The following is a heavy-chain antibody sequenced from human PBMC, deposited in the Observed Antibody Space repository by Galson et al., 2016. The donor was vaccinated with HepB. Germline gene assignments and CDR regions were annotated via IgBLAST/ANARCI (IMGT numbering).Heavy chain of an antibody. CDR3: ARDKSLGDLSAFDL. V-gene: IGHV1-46*04. J-gene: IGHJ3*01. CDR1: GSTFRDYY. Sequence: SVKVSCKASGSTFRDYYVHWVRQAPGQGLEWMGVIYPSGVGASYRQKLQAMFKPGGASTTYAQKFLGRITVTRDTSTSTVYMEVGSLTTDDTALYYCARDKSLGDLSAFDLWGQGTMVAVSS. CDR2: IYPSGVGA. D-gene: IGHD3-16*01.